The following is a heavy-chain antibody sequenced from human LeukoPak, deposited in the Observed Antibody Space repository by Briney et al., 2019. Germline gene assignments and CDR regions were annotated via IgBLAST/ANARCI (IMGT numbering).Heavy chain of an antibody. D-gene: IGHD1-26*01. J-gene: IGHJ4*02. CDR1: GGTFSSYA. Sequence: SVKVSCKASGGTFSSYAISWVRQAPGQGLEWMGRIIPILGIANYAPKFQGRVTITADKTTSTAYMEQSSLISEDKAVYYCASGLSSGSYYLTPLDYWGQGTLVTVSS. CDR2: IIPILGIA. V-gene: IGHV1-69*04. CDR3: ASGLSSGSYYLTPLDY.